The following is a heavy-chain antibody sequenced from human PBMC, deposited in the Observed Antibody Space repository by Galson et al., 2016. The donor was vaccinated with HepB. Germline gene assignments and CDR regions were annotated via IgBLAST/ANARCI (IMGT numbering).Heavy chain of an antibody. Sequence: SLRLSCAASGFSFRNFVIHWVRQAPGKGLEWVAVMSSAGGVKLYADYVNGRFTISRENSKNTLYLQMTSLTAEDTAVYYCARDHIVAHPYYFDYWGQGTLVTVSS. D-gene: IGHD6-6*01. J-gene: IGHJ4*02. CDR1: GFSFRNFV. CDR2: MSSAGGVK. CDR3: ARDHIVAHPYYFDY. V-gene: IGHV3-30-3*01.